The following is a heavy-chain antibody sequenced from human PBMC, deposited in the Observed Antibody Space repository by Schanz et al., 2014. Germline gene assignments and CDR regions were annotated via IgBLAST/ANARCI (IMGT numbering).Heavy chain of an antibody. J-gene: IGHJ3*01. CDR1: GFTFISYD. CDR3: ARDNESDLSSPRHDAFDV. V-gene: IGHV3-7*01. CDR2: IKQEGDEK. Sequence: EVQLVESGGGVVQPGRSLRLSCVASGFTFISYDIHWVRQAPGKGLEWVASIKQEGDEKNYVDSVKGRFTISRDNGKKSLYRQMNSGRAENTSVYFCARDNESDLSSPRHDAFDVWGQGTVVTVSS. D-gene: IGHD2-21*02.